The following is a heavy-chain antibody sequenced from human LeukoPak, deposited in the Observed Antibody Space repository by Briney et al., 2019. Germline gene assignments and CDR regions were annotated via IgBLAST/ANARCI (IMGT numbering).Heavy chain of an antibody. D-gene: IGHD6-6*01. CDR1: GGSISSSSDY. CDR3: VRAISGRSSSSSYRYYMDV. J-gene: IGHJ6*03. Sequence: PSETLSLTCTVSGGSISSSSDYWGWIRQPPGKGLEWIGSIYYSGSTYYNPSLKSRVTISVDTSKNQFSLKLSSVTAADTAVYYCVRAISGRSSSSSYRYYMDVWGKGTTVTVSS. CDR2: IYYSGST. V-gene: IGHV4-39*01.